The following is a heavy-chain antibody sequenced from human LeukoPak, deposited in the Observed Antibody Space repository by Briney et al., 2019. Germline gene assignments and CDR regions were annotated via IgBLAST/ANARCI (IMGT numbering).Heavy chain of an antibody. D-gene: IGHD3-10*01. CDR3: TTDWVRGVRGH. CDR1: GFSLSNAW. J-gene: IGHJ4*02. CDR2: IKSKTDGGTT. Sequence: SGGTLRLSCAASGFSLSNAWMSWVRQAPGKGLEWVGRIKSKTDGGTTDYAAPVKGRFTISRGDSENTLYLQMNSLKTEDTAVYYCTTDWVRGVRGHWGQGTLVTVSS. V-gene: IGHV3-15*01.